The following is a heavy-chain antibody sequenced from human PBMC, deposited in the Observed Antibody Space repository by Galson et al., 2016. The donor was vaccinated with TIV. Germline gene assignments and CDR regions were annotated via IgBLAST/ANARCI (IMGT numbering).Heavy chain of an antibody. CDR3: ARDEDSSASFDP. Sequence: LSLTCTVSGGSISSYYWSWIRQPPGKGLEWIGYIYYSGSTNYNPSLKSRVTISVDTSKNQFSLKLRSVTAADTAVYYCARDEDSSASFDPWGQGTLVTVAS. J-gene: IGHJ5*02. D-gene: IGHD6-19*01. CDR1: GGSISSYY. CDR2: IYYSGST. V-gene: IGHV4-59*12.